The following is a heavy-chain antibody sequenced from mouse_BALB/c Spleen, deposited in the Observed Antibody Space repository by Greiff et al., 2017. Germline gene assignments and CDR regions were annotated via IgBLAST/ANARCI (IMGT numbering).Heavy chain of an antibody. CDR2: ISSGGSYT. D-gene: IGHD4-1*01. CDR3: ARHGPRLGFFDY. Sequence: EVQLVESGGDLVKPGGSLKLSCAASGFTFSSYGMSWVRQTPDKRLEWVATISSGGSYTYYPDSVKGRFTISRDNAKNTLYLQMSSLKSEDTAMYYCARHGPRLGFFDYWGQGTTLTVSS. V-gene: IGHV5-6*01. CDR1: GFTFSSYG. J-gene: IGHJ2*01.